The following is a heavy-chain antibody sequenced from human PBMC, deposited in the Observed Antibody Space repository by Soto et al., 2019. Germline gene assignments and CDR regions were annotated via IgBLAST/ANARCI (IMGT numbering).Heavy chain of an antibody. Sequence: PGGSLRLSCAASGFTFSSYSLNWVRQAPGKGLEWVSYIYSSDSTIYYADSVKGRFTISRDNDKNSLYLQMDSLRDEDTAIYYCARDNAYAFDYRAQRTPVTGSS. CDR3: ARDNAYAFDY. CDR2: IYSSDSTI. D-gene: IGHD2-2*01. J-gene: IGHJ4*02. CDR1: GFTFSSYS. V-gene: IGHV3-48*02.